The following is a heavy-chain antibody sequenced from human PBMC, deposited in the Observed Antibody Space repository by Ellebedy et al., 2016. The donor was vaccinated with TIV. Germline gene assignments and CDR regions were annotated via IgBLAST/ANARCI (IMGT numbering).Heavy chain of an antibody. CDR3: AREIRAYGGLYMDV. CDR1: GFTLSDHW. CDR2: VPYLGTYQ. D-gene: IGHD4-23*01. Sequence: GESLKISXVASGFTLSDHWMNWVRQAPGKGLEWVGLVPYLGTYQNYAESVEGRFTISRDNTWKSLSLQLNSLRAEDTGVFYCAREIRAYGGLYMDVWGKGTTVTVSS. V-gene: IGHV3-30*03. J-gene: IGHJ6*03.